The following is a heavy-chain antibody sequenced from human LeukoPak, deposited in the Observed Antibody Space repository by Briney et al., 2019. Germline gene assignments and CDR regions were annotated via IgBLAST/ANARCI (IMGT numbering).Heavy chain of an antibody. CDR3: ANGSGYYLRY. Sequence: GGSLRLSCAASGFTFSSYSMNWVRQAPGKGLEWVSSISSSSSYIYYADSVKGRFTISRDNSKNTLYLQMNSLRAEDTAAYYCANGSGYYLRYWGQGTLVTVSS. CDR2: ISSSSSYI. CDR1: GFTFSSYS. D-gene: IGHD3-22*01. J-gene: IGHJ4*02. V-gene: IGHV3-21*01.